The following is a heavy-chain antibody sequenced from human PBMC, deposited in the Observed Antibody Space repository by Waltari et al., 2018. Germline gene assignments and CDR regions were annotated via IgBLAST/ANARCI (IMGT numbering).Heavy chain of an antibody. D-gene: IGHD5-12*01. J-gene: IGHJ4*02. CDR1: GFTFGDYA. V-gene: IGHV3-49*03. CDR3: TKWGYGGERLH. Sequence: EVQLVESGGGLVQPGRSLRLSCTASGFTFGDYAMSWFRQAPGKGLEWVGFIRSKAYGGTTEYAASVKGRFTISRDDSKSIAYLQMNSLKTEDTAVYYCTKWGYGGERLHWGQGTLVTVSS. CDR2: IRSKAYGGTT.